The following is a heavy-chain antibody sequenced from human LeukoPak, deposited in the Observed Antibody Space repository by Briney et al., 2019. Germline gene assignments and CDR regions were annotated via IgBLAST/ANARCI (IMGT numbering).Heavy chain of an antibody. CDR2: IYHSGST. D-gene: IGHD6-13*01. V-gene: IGHV4-38-2*02. CDR1: GYSISSGYY. CDR3: ARDFEASIAAAGPFDP. Sequence: SETLSLTCTVSGYSISSGYYWGWIRQPPGKGLEWSGSIYHSGSTYYNPSLKSRVTISVDTSKNQFSLKLSSVTAADTAVYYCARDFEASIAAAGPFDPWGQGTLVTVSS. J-gene: IGHJ5*02.